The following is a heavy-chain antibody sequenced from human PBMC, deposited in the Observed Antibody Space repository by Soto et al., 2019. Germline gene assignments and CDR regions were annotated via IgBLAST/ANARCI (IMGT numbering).Heavy chain of an antibody. CDR2: INPNSGGT. CDR1: GYTFTGSY. V-gene: IGHV1-2*04. D-gene: IGHD6-13*01. CDR3: ARESIAAAGFVDY. Sequence: ASVKVSCKASGYTFTGSYMHWVRQAPGQGLEWMGWINPNSGGTNYAQKFQGWVTMTRDTSISTAYMELSRLRSDDTAVYYCARESIAAAGFVDYWGQGTLVTVSS. J-gene: IGHJ4*02.